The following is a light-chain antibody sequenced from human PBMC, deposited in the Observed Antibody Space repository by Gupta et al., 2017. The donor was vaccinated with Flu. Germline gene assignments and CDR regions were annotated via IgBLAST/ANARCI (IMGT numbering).Light chain of an antibody. CDR1: QSISSY. V-gene: IGKV1-39*01. CDR2: AAS. Sequence: DIPMTQSPSSLSASVGDRVTITCRASQSISSYLNWYQQKPGNAPKLLIYAASSLQSGVPSRFSGSGSGTDFTLTISSLQPEDFATYYCQQSYSTPPFGQGTKLEIK. CDR3: QQSYSTPP. J-gene: IGKJ2*01.